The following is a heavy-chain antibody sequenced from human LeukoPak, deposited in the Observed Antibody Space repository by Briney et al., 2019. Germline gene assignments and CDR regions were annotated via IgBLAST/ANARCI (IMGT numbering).Heavy chain of an antibody. V-gene: IGHV4-34*01. CDR1: GGSFSGYY. CDR2: INHSGST. J-gene: IGHJ1*01. Sequence: PSETLSLTCAVYGGSFSGYYWSWIRQPPGKGLEWIGEINHSGSTNYNPSLKSRVTISVDTSKSQFSLKLISVTAADTAIYYCARVRGDFETDWGQGTLVTVSS. CDR3: ARVRGDFETD. D-gene: IGHD3-16*01.